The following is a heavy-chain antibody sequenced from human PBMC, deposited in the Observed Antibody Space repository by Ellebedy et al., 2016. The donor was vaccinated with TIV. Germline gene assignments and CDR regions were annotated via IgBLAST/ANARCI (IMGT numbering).Heavy chain of an antibody. J-gene: IGHJ5*02. CDR3: AGGPGWLAFS. Sequence: GGSLRLXXAASVFTFSLYSLTWVRQAPGKGLEWVSSITSSSSYIYYADSVKGRFTISRDNAKNSLYLQMTSLRVEDTAIYYCAGGPGWLAFSWGQGTLVTVSS. V-gene: IGHV3-21*01. CDR1: VFTFSLYS. CDR2: ITSSSSYI. D-gene: IGHD6-19*01.